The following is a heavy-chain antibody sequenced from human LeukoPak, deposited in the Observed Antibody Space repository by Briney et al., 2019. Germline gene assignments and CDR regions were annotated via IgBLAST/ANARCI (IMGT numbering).Heavy chain of an antibody. CDR2: ISYDGSNK. J-gene: IGHJ6*02. CDR1: GFTFSSYG. D-gene: IGHD6-19*01. V-gene: IGHV3-30*18. CDR3: AKDTSSGPLYYGMDV. Sequence: GGSLRVSCAASGFTFSSYGMHWVRQAPGKGLEWVAVISYDGSNKYYADSVKGRFTISRDNSKNTLYLQMNSLRAEDTAVYYCAKDTSSGPLYYGMDVWGQGTTVTVSS.